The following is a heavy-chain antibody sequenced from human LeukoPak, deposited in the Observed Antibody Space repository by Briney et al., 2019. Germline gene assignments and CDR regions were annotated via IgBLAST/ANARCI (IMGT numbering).Heavy chain of an antibody. V-gene: IGHV4-59*01. CDR3: ARVSRVVPAANYMDV. J-gene: IGHJ6*03. Sequence: SETLSLTCTVSGGPISSYYWSWIRQPPGKGLEWIGYIYYSGSTNYNPSLKSRVTISVDTSKNQFSLKLSSVTAADTAVYYCARVSRVVPAANYMDVWGKGATVTVSS. CDR2: IYYSGST. CDR1: GGPISSYY. D-gene: IGHD2-2*01.